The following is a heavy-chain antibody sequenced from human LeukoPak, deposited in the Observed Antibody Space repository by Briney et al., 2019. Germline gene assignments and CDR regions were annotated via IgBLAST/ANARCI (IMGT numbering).Heavy chain of an antibody. CDR3: ARGSYSSSYSWFDP. CDR2: MNPNSGNT. Sequence: ASVKVSCKASGYTFTSYDINWVRQATGQGLEWMGWMNPNSGNTGYAQKFQGRVTMTRDTSTSTVYMELSSLRSEDTAVYYCARGSYSSSYSWFDPWGQGTLVTVSS. J-gene: IGHJ5*02. D-gene: IGHD6-6*01. CDR1: GYTFTSYD. V-gene: IGHV1-8*02.